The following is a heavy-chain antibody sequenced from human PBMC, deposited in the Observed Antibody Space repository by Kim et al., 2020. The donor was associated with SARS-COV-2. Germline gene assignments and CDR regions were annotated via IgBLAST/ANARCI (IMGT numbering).Heavy chain of an antibody. CDR2: INPSGGST. V-gene: IGHV1-46*01. CDR1: GYTFTSYY. J-gene: IGHJ3*02. Sequence: ASVKVSCKASGYTFTSYYMHWVRQAPGQGLEWMGIINPSGGSTSYAQKFQGRVTMTRDTSTSTVYMELSSLRSEDTAVYYCAREAGGERWLQVHGAFDIWGQGTMVTVSS. CDR3: AREAGGERWLQVHGAFDI. D-gene: IGHD3-16*01.